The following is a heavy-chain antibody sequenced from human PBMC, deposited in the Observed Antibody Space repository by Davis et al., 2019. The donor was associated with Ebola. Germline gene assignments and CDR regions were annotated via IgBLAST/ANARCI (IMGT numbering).Heavy chain of an antibody. V-gene: IGHV1-69*13. CDR3: ARDPGGSYYYYYGMDV. Sequence: SVKVSCKASGGTFSSYAISWVRQAPGQGLEWMGGIIPIFGTANYAQKFQGRVTITADESTSTAYMELSSLRSEDTAVYYCARDPGGSYYYYYGMDVWGQGTTVTVSS. J-gene: IGHJ6*02. D-gene: IGHD1-26*01. CDR1: GGTFSSYA. CDR2: IIPIFGTA.